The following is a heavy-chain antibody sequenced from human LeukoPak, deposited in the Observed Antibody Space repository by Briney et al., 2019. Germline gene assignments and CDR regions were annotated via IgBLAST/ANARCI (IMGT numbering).Heavy chain of an antibody. CDR1: GHTYTRYY. V-gene: IGHV1-2*04. CDR3: VTTALKSSADYAFDAFDI. D-gene: IGHD2-2*01. Sequence: ASVKPSCKASGHTYTRYYTHWVPQAPGLGLECRGWTNPNIGGTNYAPKFKRWVTITTDTSTSTVYLVVRKLRSDEPTPYHCVTTALKSSADYAFDAFDIWSQGSLVTVSS. CDR2: TNPNIGGT. J-gene: IGHJ3*02.